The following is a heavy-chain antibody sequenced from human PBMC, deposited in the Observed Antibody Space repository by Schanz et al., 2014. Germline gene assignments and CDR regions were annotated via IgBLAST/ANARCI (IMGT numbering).Heavy chain of an antibody. V-gene: IGHV3-33*06. J-gene: IGHJ6*02. D-gene: IGHD2-15*01. CDR3: AKARRKSNCSGGRCFHYSYYGMDV. Sequence: GQLAESGGGLVQPGRSLRLSCAASGFIFSSYGLHWVRQAPGKGLEWVAFIWYDGSNKYYADSVKGRFTISRDNSKNTLYLQMNSLRAEDTAVYYCAKARRKSNCSGGRCFHYSYYGMDVWGQGTTVTVSS. CDR2: IWYDGSNK. CDR1: GFIFSSYG.